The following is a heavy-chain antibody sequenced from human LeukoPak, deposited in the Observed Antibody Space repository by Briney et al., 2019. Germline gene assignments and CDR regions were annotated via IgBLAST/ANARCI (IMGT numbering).Heavy chain of an antibody. V-gene: IGHV3-11*04. D-gene: IGHD1-1*01. CDR2: ISSSGSTI. CDR3: ARAETTVVNY. Sequence: GGSLRLSCAASVSTFNDYYMSWIRQAPGKGLEWVSYISSSGSTIYSADSVKGRFTISRDNAKNSLYLQMNSLRAEDTAVYYCARAETTVVNYWGQGTLVTVSS. CDR1: VSTFNDYY. J-gene: IGHJ4*02.